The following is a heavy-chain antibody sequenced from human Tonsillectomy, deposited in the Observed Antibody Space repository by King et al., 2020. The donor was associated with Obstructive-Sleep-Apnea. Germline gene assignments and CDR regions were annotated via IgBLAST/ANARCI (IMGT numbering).Heavy chain of an antibody. V-gene: IGHV1-2*06. D-gene: IGHD3-9*01. CDR3: ARDNDDILSRDVFDI. CDR2: INPNSGGT. J-gene: IGHJ3*02. CDR1: GYTFTGYS. Sequence: QLVQSGAEVKKPGASVKVSCKASGYTFTGYSLHWVRQAPGQGLEWMGRINPNSGGTNYAQKFQGRVTMTRETSISTAYMDLNRLRSDDTAVYYCARDNDDILSRDVFDIWGQGTMVTVAS.